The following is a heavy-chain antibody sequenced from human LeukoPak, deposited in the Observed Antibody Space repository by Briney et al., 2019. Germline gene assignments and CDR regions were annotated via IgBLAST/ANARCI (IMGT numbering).Heavy chain of an antibody. V-gene: IGHV3-7*01. D-gene: IGHD3-22*01. CDR3: ARHDNYYVSSGPFDS. Sequence: GGSLRLSCVASVFTFSNYWMGWVRQAPEKGLEWVAIIKQDGSEKYYVDSVKGRFTISRDNAKNSLYLQMNSLRAEDTAVYYCARHDNYYVSSGPFDSWGQGTLVTVSS. CDR1: VFTFSNYW. J-gene: IGHJ4*02. CDR2: IKQDGSEK.